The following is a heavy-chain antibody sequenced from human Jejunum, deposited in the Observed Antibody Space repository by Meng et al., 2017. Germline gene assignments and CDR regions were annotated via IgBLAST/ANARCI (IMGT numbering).Heavy chain of an antibody. CDR2: IYYSGST. D-gene: IGHD6-19*01. J-gene: IGHJ4*02. Sequence: GSLRLTCTVSAGSISGYFWNWIRQSPGKGLEWMGYIYYSGSTYYNSSLKCRVTISLDKSKNQFSLKLNSVTAADTAVYYCARFGPFSSSSFDSWGQGTQVTVSS. V-gene: IGHV4-59*01. CDR3: ARFGPFSSSSFDS. CDR1: AGSISGYF.